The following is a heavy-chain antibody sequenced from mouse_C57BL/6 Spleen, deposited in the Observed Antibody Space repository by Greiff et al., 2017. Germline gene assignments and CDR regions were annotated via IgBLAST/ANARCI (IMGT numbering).Heavy chain of an antibody. J-gene: IGHJ4*01. V-gene: IGHV1-59*01. CDR3: ARSNYYGSSVGAMDY. CDR1: GYTFTSYW. D-gene: IGHD1-1*01. CDR2: IDPSDSYT. Sequence: QVQLQQPGAELVRPGTSVKLSCKASGYTFTSYWMHWVKQRPGQGLEWIGVIDPSDSYTNYNQKFKGKATLTVEPSSSTAYMQLSSLTSEDAAVYYCARSNYYGSSVGAMDYWGQGTSVTVSS.